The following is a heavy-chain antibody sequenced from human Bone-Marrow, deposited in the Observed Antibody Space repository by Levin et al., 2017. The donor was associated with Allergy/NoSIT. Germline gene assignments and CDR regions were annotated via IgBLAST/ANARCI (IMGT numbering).Heavy chain of an antibody. Sequence: GGSLRLSCTGSGFNFNTFAMAWVRQAPGKGLEWVSSISVSGDTSYYTDSVEGRLTISRDNSQGTVFLQMNSLTVEDTAIYYCAKDLGGTYRGLAFDLWGQGTLVTVSS. CDR1: GFNFNTFA. D-gene: IGHD3-16*01. CDR3: AKDLGGTYRGLAFDL. V-gene: IGHV3-23*01. J-gene: IGHJ3*01. CDR2: ISVSGDTS.